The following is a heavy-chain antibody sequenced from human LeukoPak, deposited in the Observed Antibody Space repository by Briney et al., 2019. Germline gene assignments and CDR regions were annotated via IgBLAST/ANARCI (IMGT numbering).Heavy chain of an antibody. CDR3: ASPEGF. J-gene: IGHJ4*02. Sequence: SETLSLTCSVSGGSVTSTGLYWYWIRQPAGKGLEWIGLIYTTGSTRYNPSLKSRVTISLDTSKNQFSLKMSSVTAADTAVYYCASPEGFWGQGTLVTVSS. CDR2: IYTTGST. CDR1: GGSVTSTGLY. V-gene: IGHV4-61*02.